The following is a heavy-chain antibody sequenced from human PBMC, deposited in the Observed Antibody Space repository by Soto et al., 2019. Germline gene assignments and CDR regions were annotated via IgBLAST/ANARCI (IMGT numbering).Heavy chain of an antibody. J-gene: IGHJ4*02. V-gene: IGHV3-11*01. CDR1: GFTFSDYY. CDR2: ISRSGSTT. Sequence: PGGSLRLSCAASGFTFSDYYMSWIRQAPGKGLEWVSYISRSGSTTYYADSVKGRFTISRDNAKNSLYLQMNSLRAQDTAVYYCARGLNSGWYSSYFDYWGQGTLVTVSS. D-gene: IGHD6-19*01. CDR3: ARGLNSGWYSSYFDY.